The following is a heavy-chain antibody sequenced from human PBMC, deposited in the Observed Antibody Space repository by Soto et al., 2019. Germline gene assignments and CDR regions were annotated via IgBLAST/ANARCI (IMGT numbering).Heavy chain of an antibody. CDR2: IIPIFGTA. CDR3: AIGDIVVVPAAIDQGDYYGMDV. V-gene: IGHV1-69*13. CDR1: GGTFSSYA. J-gene: IGHJ6*02. D-gene: IGHD2-2*02. Sequence: GASVKVSCKASGGTFSSYAISWVRQTPGQGLEWMGGIIPIFGTANYAQKFQGRVTITADESTSTAYMELSSLRSEDTAVYYCAIGDIVVVPAAIDQGDYYGMDVWGQGTTVTVSS.